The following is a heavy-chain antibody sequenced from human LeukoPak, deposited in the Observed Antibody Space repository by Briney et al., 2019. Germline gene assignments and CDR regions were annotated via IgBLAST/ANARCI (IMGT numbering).Heavy chain of an antibody. D-gene: IGHD3-22*01. CDR3: ARDQLLGHYYHSSDYSSFDY. CDR2: MNPNSGNT. Sequence: GASVKFSCKASGFIFTSYGISWVRQATGQGLEWMGWMNPNSGNTGYAQKFQGRVTMTRNTSISTAYMELSSLRSEDTAVYYCARDQLLGHYYHSSDYSSFDYWGQGTLVTVSS. V-gene: IGHV1-8*01. J-gene: IGHJ4*02. CDR1: GFIFTSYG.